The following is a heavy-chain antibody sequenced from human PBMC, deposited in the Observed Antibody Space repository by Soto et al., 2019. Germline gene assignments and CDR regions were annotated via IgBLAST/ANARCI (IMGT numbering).Heavy chain of an antibody. V-gene: IGHV1-69*13. CDR3: ARDDTAMLSFDY. D-gene: IGHD5-18*01. J-gene: IGHJ4*02. CDR1: GGTLSSYA. CDR2: IIPIFGTA. Sequence: SVKVSCKASGGTLSSYAISWVRQAPGQGLEWMGGIIPIFGTANYAQKFQGRVTITADESTSTAYMELSSLRSEDTAVYYCARDDTAMLSFDYWGQGTLVTVS.